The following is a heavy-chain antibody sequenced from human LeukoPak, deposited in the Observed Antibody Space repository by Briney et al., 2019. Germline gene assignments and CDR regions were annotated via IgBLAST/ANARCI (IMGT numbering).Heavy chain of an antibody. Sequence: SETLSLTCTVSGGSISSDYWSWIRQPPGKGLEWIGNIYYSVSTNYNTSLKSRVTILVDTPMNQFSLKLSSVTAADTAVYYCARGSYVYGMDVWGQGTTVTVSS. CDR3: ARGSYVYGMDV. J-gene: IGHJ6*02. CDR1: GGSISSDY. V-gene: IGHV4-59*01. D-gene: IGHD1-26*01. CDR2: IYYSVST.